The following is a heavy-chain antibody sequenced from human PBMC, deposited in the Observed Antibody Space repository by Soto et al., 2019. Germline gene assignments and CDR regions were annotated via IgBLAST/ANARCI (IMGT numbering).Heavy chain of an antibody. CDR1: GFTFSSYA. D-gene: IGHD1-26*01. J-gene: IGHJ3*02. CDR3: ARVIMGAMVHAFEI. Sequence: EVPLLESGGDLVQPGGSLRLSCAASGFTFSSYAVNWVRQAPGKGLEWVSAINGGSSTTYYADSVKGRFTISRDNSRNTLYLQMNSLRAEDTAIYYCARVIMGAMVHAFEIWGQGTMVAVSS. CDR2: INGGSSTT. V-gene: IGHV3-23*01.